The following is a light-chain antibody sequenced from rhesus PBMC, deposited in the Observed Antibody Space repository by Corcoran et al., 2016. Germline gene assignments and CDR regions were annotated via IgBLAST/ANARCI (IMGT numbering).Light chain of an antibody. CDR3: QHHHSYPPT. V-gene: IGKV1-25*01. CDR2: KAY. J-gene: IGKJ1*01. CDR1: QDISSY. Sequence: DIQMTQSPSSLSASVGDTVTITCRTSQDISSYLAWYQQKPGKAPKVLIYKAYNLQGGVPARFSGSGPGTYFTLTIYSLPPEDFATYYCQHHHSYPPTFGQGTKVEIK.